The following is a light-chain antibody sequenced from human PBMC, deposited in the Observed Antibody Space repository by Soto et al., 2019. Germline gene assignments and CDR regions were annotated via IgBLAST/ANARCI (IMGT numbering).Light chain of an antibody. CDR1: QGISND. Sequence: AIQMTQSPSSLSASVGDRVTITCRASQGISNDLGWYQQKPGKAPKLLIDAASSLQSGVPSRFSGSGSGTDFTLTISSLQPEDFATYDCLQDYSSPWPFGQGPKVEIK. V-gene: IGKV1-6*01. CDR2: AAS. J-gene: IGKJ1*01. CDR3: LQDYSSPWP.